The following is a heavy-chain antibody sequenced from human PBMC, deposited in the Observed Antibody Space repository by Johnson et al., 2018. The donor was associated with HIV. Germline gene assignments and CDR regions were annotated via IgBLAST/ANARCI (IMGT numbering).Heavy chain of an antibody. Sequence: QLVESGGGVVQPGRSLRLSCAASGFTFSNYALHWVRQAPGRGLEWVALISHDGSNKYYADFVKGRFTISRDNSINTLYLQMNSLRAEDTAVYYCARPMGAVDECDAFDIWG. V-gene: IGHV3-30-3*01. CDR1: GFTFSNYA. J-gene: IGHJ3*02. CDR2: ISHDGSNK. CDR3: ARPMGAVDECDAFDI. D-gene: IGHD1-26*01.